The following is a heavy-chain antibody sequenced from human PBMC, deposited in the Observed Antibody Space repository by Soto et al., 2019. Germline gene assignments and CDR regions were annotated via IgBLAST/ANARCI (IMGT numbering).Heavy chain of an antibody. V-gene: IGHV3-53*01. Sequence: PGVSLRLSCAASGFTVSSNYMSWVRQAPGKGLEWVSVIYSGGSTYYADSVKGRFAMSRDTSEKILYLQMNSLGAEDTAAYYCAPHVSCSGGSCQYDAFAIRGQGTMVTVSS. CDR1: GFTVSSNY. D-gene: IGHD2-15*01. CDR3: APHVSCSGGSCQYDAFAI. J-gene: IGHJ3*02. CDR2: IYSGGST.